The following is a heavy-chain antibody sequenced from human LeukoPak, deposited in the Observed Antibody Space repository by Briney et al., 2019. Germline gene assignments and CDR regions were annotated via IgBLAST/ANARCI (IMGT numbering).Heavy chain of an antibody. D-gene: IGHD3-3*01. V-gene: IGHV4-31*03. Sequence: PSQTLSLTCTASGGSISSGGYYWSWIRQHPGQGLEWIGYIYYSGSTYYNPSLKSRVTISVDTSKNQFSLKLSSVTAADTAVYYCARDRSYDFWSGYYTADAFDIWGQGTMVTVSS. J-gene: IGHJ3*02. CDR2: IYYSGST. CDR1: GGSISSGGYY. CDR3: ARDRSYDFWSGYYTADAFDI.